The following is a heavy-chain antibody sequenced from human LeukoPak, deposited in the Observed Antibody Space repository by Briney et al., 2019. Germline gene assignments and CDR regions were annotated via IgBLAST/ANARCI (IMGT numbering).Heavy chain of an antibody. J-gene: IGHJ4*02. D-gene: IGHD5-12*01. CDR1: GGSTSSSSYY. Sequence: SETLSLTCTVSGGSTSSSSYYWGWIRQPPGKGLEWIGSIYYSGSTYYNPSLKSRVTISVDTSKNQFSLKLSSVTAADTAVYYCASLYSGYALGDYWGQGTLVTVSS. CDR2: IYYSGST. V-gene: IGHV4-39*01. CDR3: ASLYSGYALGDY.